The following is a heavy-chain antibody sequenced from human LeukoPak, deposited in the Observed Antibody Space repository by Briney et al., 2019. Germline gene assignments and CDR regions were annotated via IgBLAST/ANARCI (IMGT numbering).Heavy chain of an antibody. CDR3: ARVVPAAIAWYFDL. V-gene: IGHV4-59*01. J-gene: IGHJ2*01. D-gene: IGHD2-2*01. CDR2: IYYRVTS. Sequence: SETLSLTCTVSGDSISTYYWSWIRQPPGKGLEWIGYIYYRVTSDYNPSLKSRVTMSVDMSTRQISLKLSSVTAADTAVYYCARVVPAAIAWYFDLWGRGTLVTVSS. CDR1: GDSISTYY.